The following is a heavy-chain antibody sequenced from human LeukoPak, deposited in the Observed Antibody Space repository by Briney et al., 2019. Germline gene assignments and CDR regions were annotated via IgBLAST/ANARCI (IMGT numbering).Heavy chain of an antibody. V-gene: IGHV4-39*01. CDR3: ARHPDYYDSSVQEY. D-gene: IGHD3-22*01. J-gene: IGHJ4*02. CDR2: IYYSGST. Sequence: SETLSLTCTVSGGSISSSSYYWGWIRQPPGKGLEWIGSIYYSGSTYYNPSLKSRVTISVDTSKNQFSLKLSSVTAADTAVYYCARHPDYYDSSVQEYWGQGTLVTVSS. CDR1: GGSISSSSYY.